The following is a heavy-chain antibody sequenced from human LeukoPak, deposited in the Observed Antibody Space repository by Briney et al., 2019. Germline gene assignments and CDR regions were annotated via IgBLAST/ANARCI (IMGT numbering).Heavy chain of an antibody. CDR3: ARAYSSGWPDY. CDR2: ISRSSSYI. CDR1: GFTFSSYS. Sequence: GGSLRLSCAASGFTFSSYSMNWVRQAPGKGLEWVSSISRSSSYIYYADSVKGRFTISRDNAKNSLYLQMNSLRAEDTAVYYCARAYSSGWPDYWGQGTLVTVSS. V-gene: IGHV3-21*01. J-gene: IGHJ4*02. D-gene: IGHD6-19*01.